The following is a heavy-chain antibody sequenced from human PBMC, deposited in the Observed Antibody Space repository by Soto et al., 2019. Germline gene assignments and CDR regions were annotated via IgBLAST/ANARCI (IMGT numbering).Heavy chain of an antibody. Sequence: LSLTCTVSGGSISSGGYYWSWIRQHPGTGLEWSGYIYYRGSTYYNPSLKSRVTISVDTSKNKFSLKLNSVTAADSAVYYCARGCSCCSCYFDYAFDIWGQGTMVTVSS. CDR3: ARGCSCCSCYFDYAFDI. CDR1: GGSISSGGYY. D-gene: IGHD2-15*01. V-gene: IGHV4-31*03. CDR2: IYYRGST. J-gene: IGHJ3*02.